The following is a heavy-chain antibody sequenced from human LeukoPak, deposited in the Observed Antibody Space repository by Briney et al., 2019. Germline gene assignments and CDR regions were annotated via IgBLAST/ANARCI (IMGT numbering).Heavy chain of an antibody. V-gene: IGHV4-39*01. CDR1: GGSISSSSYY. J-gene: IGHJ5*02. CDR2: IYYSGST. Sequence: SETLSLTCTVSGGSISSSSYYWGWIRQPPGKGLEWIGSIYYSGSTYYNPSLKSRVTISVDTSKNQFSLKLSSVTAADTAVYYCESHLAPSRWSQYNWFDPWGQGTLVTVSS. D-gene: IGHD4-23*01. CDR3: ESHLAPSRWSQYNWFDP.